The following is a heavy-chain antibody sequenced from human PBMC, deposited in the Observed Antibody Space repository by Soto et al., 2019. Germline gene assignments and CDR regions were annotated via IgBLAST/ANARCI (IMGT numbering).Heavy chain of an antibody. CDR2: VSWNSEIV. Sequence: SLRLSCEASGFKFGDYAMHWVRQAPGKGLEWVSGVSWNSEIVGYADSVKGRFTISRDNDKNSLYLEMNSLRTEDTALYYCAKDRGPCSGNKCSSLYYYYGMDVWGQGTTVTVSS. CDR3: AKDRGPCSGNKCSSLYYYYGMDV. D-gene: IGHD2-15*01. J-gene: IGHJ6*02. CDR1: GFKFGDYA. V-gene: IGHV3-9*01.